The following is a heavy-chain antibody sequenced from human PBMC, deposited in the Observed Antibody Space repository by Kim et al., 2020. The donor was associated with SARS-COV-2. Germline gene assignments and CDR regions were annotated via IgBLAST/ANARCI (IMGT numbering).Heavy chain of an antibody. Sequence: TNYHPSLKSRVTISVDTSKNQFSLKLSSVTAADTAVYYCARGTHLDIVASWGQGTLVTVSS. CDR3: ARGTHLDIVAS. J-gene: IGHJ4*02. D-gene: IGHD5-12*01. CDR2: T. V-gene: IGHV4-59*09.